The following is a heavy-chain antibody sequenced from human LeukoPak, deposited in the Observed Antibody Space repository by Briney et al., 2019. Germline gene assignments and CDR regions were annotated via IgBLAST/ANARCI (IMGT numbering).Heavy chain of an antibody. CDR1: GGSFSGYY. V-gene: IGHV4-34*01. CDR3: GRRSRSTWNYRRGDY. J-gene: IGHJ4*02. CDR2: IYYSGST. D-gene: IGHD1-7*01. Sequence: SKTLSLTCAVYGGSFSGYYWGWIRQPPGKGLQWIGCIYYSGSTYYKPSLKSRVSISVDTSKNQFSLKLTSVTAADTAVYYCGRRSRSTWNYRRGDYWGQGTLVTVSS.